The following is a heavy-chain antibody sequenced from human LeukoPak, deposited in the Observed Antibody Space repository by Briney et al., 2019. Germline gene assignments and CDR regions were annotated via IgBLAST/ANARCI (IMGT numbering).Heavy chain of an antibody. Sequence: SETLSLTCAVYGGSFSGYYWSWIRQPPGKGLEWIGEINHSGSTNYNPSLKSRVTISVDTSKNQFSLKLSSVTAADTAVYYCARSFGFRELLGFDYWGQGTLVTVSS. CDR3: ARSFGFRELLGFDY. J-gene: IGHJ4*02. CDR1: GGSFSGYY. CDR2: INHSGST. V-gene: IGHV4-34*01. D-gene: IGHD3-10*01.